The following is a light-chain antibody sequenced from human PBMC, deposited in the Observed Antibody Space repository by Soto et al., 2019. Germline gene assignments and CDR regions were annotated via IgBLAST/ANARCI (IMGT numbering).Light chain of an antibody. CDR3: SSFAGGGNPVL. Sequence: QSVLTQPPSASGSLGQSVTISCTGTSSDVGGYNYVSWHQQHPGKAPKVMIYEVTKRPPGVPDRVSGSKSGNTASLTVSGLQAEDEAEYYCSSFAGGGNPVLLGGGTKLTVL. V-gene: IGLV2-8*01. J-gene: IGLJ2*01. CDR1: SSDVGGYNY. CDR2: EVT.